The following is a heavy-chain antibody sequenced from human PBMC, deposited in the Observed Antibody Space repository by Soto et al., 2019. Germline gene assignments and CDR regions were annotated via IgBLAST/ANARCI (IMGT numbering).Heavy chain of an antibody. CDR3: ARVCGGDCHYGMDV. D-gene: IGHD2-21*02. V-gene: IGHV4-31*03. J-gene: IGHJ6*02. CDR2: IYYSGST. CDR1: GGSISSGGYY. Sequence: QVQLQESGPGLVKPSQTLSLTCTVSGGSISSGGYYWSWIRQHPGKGLEWIGCIYYSGSTYYNPSLKSRVTIPVDPSKTQFSLRLSSVTAADTAVYYCARVCGGDCHYGMDVWGQGTTVTVS.